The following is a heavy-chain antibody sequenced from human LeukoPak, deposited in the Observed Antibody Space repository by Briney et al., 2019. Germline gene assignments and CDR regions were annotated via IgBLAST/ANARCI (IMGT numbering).Heavy chain of an antibody. D-gene: IGHD6-19*01. V-gene: IGHV3-21*01. CDR1: GSTFSSYS. J-gene: IGHJ4*02. Sequence: PGGSLRLSCAASGSTFSSYSMNWVRQAPGKGLEWVSSISSSSSSYIYYADSVKGRFTISRDNAKNSLYLQMNSLRAEDTAVYYCARDLSYSSAPLPFYYFDYWGQGTLVTVSS. CDR3: ARDLSYSSAPLPFYYFDY. CDR2: ISSSSSSYI.